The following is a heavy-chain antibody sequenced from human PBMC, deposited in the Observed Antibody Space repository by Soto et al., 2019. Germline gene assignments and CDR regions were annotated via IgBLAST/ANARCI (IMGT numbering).Heavy chain of an antibody. CDR3: ARGDVIRLEKADY. CDR1: GYTFASYG. V-gene: IGHV1-18*01. CDR2: ISFYNDNT. Sequence: QVQLVQSGAEVKKPGASVKVSCKASGYTFASYGITWVRQAPGQGLEWMGWISFYNDNTNYAQKLQGRVTMTTDTSTNTVYRELRSLRSDDTAVYYCARGDVIRLEKADYWGQGTLVTVSS. J-gene: IGHJ4*02.